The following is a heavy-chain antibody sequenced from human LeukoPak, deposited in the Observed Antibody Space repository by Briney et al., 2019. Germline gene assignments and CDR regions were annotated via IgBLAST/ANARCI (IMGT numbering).Heavy chain of an antibody. CDR2: IIPIFGTA. V-gene: IGHV1-69*06. J-gene: IGHJ6*03. Sequence: SVKVSCKASGGTFSSYAISWVRQAPGQGLEWMGGIIPIFGTANYAQKFQGRVTITADKSTSTAYMELSSLRSEGTAVYYCAREVPAAISSYYYYYMDVWGKGTTVTVSS. D-gene: IGHD2-2*02. CDR1: GGTFSSYA. CDR3: AREVPAAISSYYYYYMDV.